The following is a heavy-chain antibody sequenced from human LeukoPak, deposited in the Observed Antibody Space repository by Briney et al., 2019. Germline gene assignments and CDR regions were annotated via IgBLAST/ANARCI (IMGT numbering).Heavy chain of an antibody. J-gene: IGHJ6*02. Sequence: GGSLRLSCAASGFTFSSYGMRWVRQAPGKGLEWVAVISYDGSNKYYADSVKGRFTISRDNSKNTLYLQMNSLRAEDTAVYYCAKDSSSRFYYYYGMDVWGQGTTVAVSS. D-gene: IGHD6-6*01. V-gene: IGHV3-30*18. CDR2: ISYDGSNK. CDR1: GFTFSSYG. CDR3: AKDSSSRFYYYYGMDV.